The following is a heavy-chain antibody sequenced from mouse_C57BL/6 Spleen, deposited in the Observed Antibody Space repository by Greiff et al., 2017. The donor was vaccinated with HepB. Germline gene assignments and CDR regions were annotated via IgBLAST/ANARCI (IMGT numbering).Heavy chain of an antibody. CDR1: GYSFTDYN. CDR3: ARGTGQDAWFAY. Sequence: VQLLQSGPELVKPGASVKISCKASGYSFTDYNMNWVKQSHGKSLEWIGVINPNYGTTSYNLKFKGTATLTVDQSSSTAYMPRNSLTSEDSAVYYCARGTGQDAWFAYWGQGTLVTVSA. CDR2: INPNYGTT. D-gene: IGHD3-2*02. V-gene: IGHV1-39*01. J-gene: IGHJ3*01.